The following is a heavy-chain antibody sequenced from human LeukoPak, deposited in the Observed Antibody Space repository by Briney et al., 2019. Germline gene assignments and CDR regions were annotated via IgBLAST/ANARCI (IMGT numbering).Heavy chain of an antibody. CDR3: AKEPSRGTYGKFDY. CDR1: GFTFSSYA. D-gene: IGHD1-14*01. Sequence: GGSLRLPCAASGFTFSSYALSWVRQAPGKGLEWVSAISGSGGSTYYADSVKGRFTISRDNSKNTLYLQMNSLRAEDTAVYYCAKEPSRGTYGKFDYWGQGTLVTVSS. CDR2: ISGSGGST. J-gene: IGHJ4*02. V-gene: IGHV3-23*01.